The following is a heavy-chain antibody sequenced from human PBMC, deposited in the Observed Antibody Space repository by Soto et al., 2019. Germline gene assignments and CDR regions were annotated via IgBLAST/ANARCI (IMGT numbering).Heavy chain of an antibody. D-gene: IGHD1-26*01. CDR3: AKGAYSGSYFDY. Sequence: QVQLVESGGGVVQPGRSLRLSCAASGFTFSSCGMHWVRQAPGKGLEWVAIISYDGSNKYYADSVKGRFTISRDNSKNTLYLHMNSLRPEDTAVYYCAKGAYSGSYFDYWGQGTLVTVSS. CDR1: GFTFSSCG. V-gene: IGHV3-30*18. CDR2: ISYDGSNK. J-gene: IGHJ4*02.